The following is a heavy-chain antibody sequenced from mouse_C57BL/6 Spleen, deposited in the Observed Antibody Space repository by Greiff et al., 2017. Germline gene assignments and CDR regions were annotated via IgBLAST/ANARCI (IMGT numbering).Heavy chain of an antibody. CDR1: GYTFTSYD. V-gene: IGHV1-85*01. D-gene: IGHD2-3*01. Sequence: VQLQQSGPELVKPWASVKLSCKVSGYTFTSYDINWVKQRPGQGLEWIGWIYPRDGSTKYNEKFRCKARLTVDTSSSTAYMELHSLASEDSAVYFCARGDGYLNYWGQGTTLTVSS. CDR3: ARGDGYLNY. CDR2: IYPRDGST. J-gene: IGHJ2*01.